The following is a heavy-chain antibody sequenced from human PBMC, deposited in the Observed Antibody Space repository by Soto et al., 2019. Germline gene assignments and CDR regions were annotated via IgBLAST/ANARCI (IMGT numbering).Heavy chain of an antibody. D-gene: IGHD5-12*01. CDR2: IYYSGST. V-gene: IGHV4-59*08. Sequence: QVQLQESGPGLVKPSETLSLTCTVSGDSISSYYWSWIRQPPGKGLEWIGDIYYSGSTKYNPSLKSQVTMSVDTSKNQFPLKLSSMTAADTAVYYCARQRGWLQALDYWGQGTLVTVSS. CDR3: ARQRGWLQALDY. CDR1: GDSISSYY. J-gene: IGHJ4*02.